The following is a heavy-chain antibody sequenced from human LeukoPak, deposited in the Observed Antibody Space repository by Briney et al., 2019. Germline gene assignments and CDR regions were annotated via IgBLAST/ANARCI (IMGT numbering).Heavy chain of an antibody. CDR1: GFTFSSYS. V-gene: IGHV3-21*01. CDR3: ARDRGIAVAGTDYYYGMDV. D-gene: IGHD6-19*01. Sequence: PGGSLRLSCAASGFTFSSYSMNWVRQAPGKGLEWVSSISSSSSYIYYADSVKGRFTISRDNAKNSLYLQMSSLRAEDTAVYYCARDRGIAVAGTDYYYGMDVWGQGTTVTVSS. CDR2: ISSSSSYI. J-gene: IGHJ6*02.